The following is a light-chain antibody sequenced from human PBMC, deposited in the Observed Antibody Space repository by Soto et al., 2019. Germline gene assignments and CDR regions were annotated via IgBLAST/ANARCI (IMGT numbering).Light chain of an antibody. CDR3: QQYGTSVGGT. CDR2: DVS. Sequence: PRIQDLSAGERAMLSCRAIQSITSTHLAWYQQKPGQAPRLLIYDVSSRATGIPGRFSGSGSGTDFTLTISRLETEDSAVYYCQQYGTSVGGTFGGGSKVDIK. CDR1: QSITSTH. J-gene: IGKJ4*01. V-gene: IGKV3-20*01.